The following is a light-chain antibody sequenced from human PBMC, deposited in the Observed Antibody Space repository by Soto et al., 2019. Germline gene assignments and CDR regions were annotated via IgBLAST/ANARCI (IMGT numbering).Light chain of an antibody. J-gene: IGKJ5*01. CDR1: QGISTW. V-gene: IGKV1-12*01. Sequence: EIQMTQSPSSVSASVGDRVTITCRASQGISTWLAWYQQREGQAPNILIYGASNLHSGVPSRFRGSGSGTNFTLTISSLQPEDFETYYCQQANSFPITFGQGTRLEIK. CDR2: GAS. CDR3: QQANSFPIT.